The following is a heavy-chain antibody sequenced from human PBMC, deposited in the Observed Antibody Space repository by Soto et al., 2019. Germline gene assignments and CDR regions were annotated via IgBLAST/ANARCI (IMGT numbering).Heavy chain of an antibody. J-gene: IGHJ4*02. CDR1: GFTFSSYA. V-gene: IGHV3-23*01. Sequence: GGSLRLSCAASGFTFSSYAMSWVRQAPGKGLEWVSAISGSGGSTYYADSVKGRFTISRDNSKNTLYLQMNSLRAEDTAVYYCAKVLRGGDMPGRDYWGQGTLVTVSS. CDR2: ISGSGGST. CDR3: AKVLRGGDMPGRDY. D-gene: IGHD3-16*01.